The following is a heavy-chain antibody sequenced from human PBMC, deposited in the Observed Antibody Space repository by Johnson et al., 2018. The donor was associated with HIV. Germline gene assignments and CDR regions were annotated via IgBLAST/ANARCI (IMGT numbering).Heavy chain of an antibody. CDR2: ISYDGSNK. D-gene: IGHD3-22*01. J-gene: IGHJ3*02. Sequence: QVQLVESGGGVVQPGRSLRLSCAASGFTFSSYAMHWVRQAPGKGLEWVAVISYDGSNKYYADSVKGRFTISRDNSQTTLYLKMNSMRDEDTVVYYCAFSFNYYDSSVYSDPGAFDIWCQGTMVTVSS. CDR3: AFSFNYYDSSVYSDPGAFDI. V-gene: IGHV3-30-3*01. CDR1: GFTFSSYA.